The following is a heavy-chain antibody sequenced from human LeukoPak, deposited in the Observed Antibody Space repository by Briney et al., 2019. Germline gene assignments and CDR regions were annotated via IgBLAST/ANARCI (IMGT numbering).Heavy chain of an antibody. D-gene: IGHD1-1*01. CDR3: ARDGRDTDFDI. CDR1: GFTSSGYW. Sequence: GGSLRLSCAASGFTSSGYWMHWVRQAPGKGLVWVARIYSDGSTTYYADSVKGRFTIFRDNSKNTINLQMNSLRAEDTAVYYYARDGRDTDFDIWGQGTLVTVSS. J-gene: IGHJ3*02. V-gene: IGHV3-74*01. CDR2: IYSDGSTT.